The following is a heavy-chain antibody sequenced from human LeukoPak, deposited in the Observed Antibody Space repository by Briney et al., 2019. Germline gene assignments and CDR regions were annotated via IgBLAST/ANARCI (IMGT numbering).Heavy chain of an antibody. D-gene: IGHD3-3*01. V-gene: IGHV1-8*03. CDR3: ARGDFDFWSGYSHSWFDP. J-gene: IGHJ5*02. Sequence: ASVKVSCKASGYTFTSYDINWVRQATGQGLEWMGWMNPNSGNTGHAQKFQGRVTFTRNTSISTAYMELSSLRSEDTAMYYCARGDFDFWSGYSHSWFDPWGQGSLVTVSS. CDR2: MNPNSGNT. CDR1: GYTFTSYD.